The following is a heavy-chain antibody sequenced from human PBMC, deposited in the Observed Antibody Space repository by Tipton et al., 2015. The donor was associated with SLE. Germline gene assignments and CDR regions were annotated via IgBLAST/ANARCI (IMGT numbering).Heavy chain of an antibody. V-gene: IGHV4-34*01. CDR1: GGALSGYY. D-gene: IGHD4-17*01. Sequence: GLVKPSETLSLTCAVYGGALSGYYCSWIRQPPGEGVEGVGEINHRGSTNYNPSLKSRVTISVDTSKNQFSLKLTSLTAADTAVYYCARGLYGDEPGYWGQGTLVTVSS. CDR2: INHRGST. J-gene: IGHJ4*02. CDR3: ARGLYGDEPGY.